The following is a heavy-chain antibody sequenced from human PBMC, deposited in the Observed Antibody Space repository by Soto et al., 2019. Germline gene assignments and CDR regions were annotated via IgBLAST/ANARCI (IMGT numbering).Heavy chain of an antibody. CDR2: IDADGSST. CDR1: SFTISSYW. D-gene: IGHD2-2*02. J-gene: IGHJ6*02. Sequence: WSLRLSCGASSFTISSYWMHWVRQAPGKGLVWVSRIDADGSSTSYADSVKGRFTISRDNAKNTLYLQLNSLRAEDTAVYYCARASVRICSSTSCYTEPRGMDVWGQGTTVTVSS. CDR3: ARASVRICSSTSCYTEPRGMDV. V-gene: IGHV3-74*01.